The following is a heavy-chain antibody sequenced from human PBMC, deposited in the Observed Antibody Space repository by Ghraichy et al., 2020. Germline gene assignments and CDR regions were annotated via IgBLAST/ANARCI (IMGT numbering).Heavy chain of an antibody. V-gene: IGHV3-30*18. Sequence: GGSLRLSCAASGFTFSSYGMHWVRQAPGKGLEWVAVISYDGSNKYYADSVKGRFTISRDNSKNTLYLQMNSLRAEDTAVYYCANTDSSDYWGQGTLVTVSS. J-gene: IGHJ4*02. CDR1: GFTFSSYG. D-gene: IGHD3-22*01. CDR3: ANTDSSDY. CDR2: ISYDGSNK.